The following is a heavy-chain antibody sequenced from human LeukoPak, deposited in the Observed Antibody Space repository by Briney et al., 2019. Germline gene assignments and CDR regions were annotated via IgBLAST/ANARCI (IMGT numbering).Heavy chain of an antibody. CDR3: ARGRITIFGVVISPHYYYMDV. J-gene: IGHJ6*03. CDR2: INHSGST. D-gene: IGHD3-3*01. CDR1: GGSFSGYY. V-gene: IGHV4-34*01. Sequence: LKPSETLSITCAVYGGSFSGYYWSWIRQPPGKGLEWIGEINHSGSTNYNPSLKSRVTISVDTSKNQFSLKLSSVTAADTAVYYCARGRITIFGVVISPHYYYMDVWGKGTTVTVSS.